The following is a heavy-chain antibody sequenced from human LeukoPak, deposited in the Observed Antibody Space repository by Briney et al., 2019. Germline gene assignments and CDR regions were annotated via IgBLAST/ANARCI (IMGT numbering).Heavy chain of an antibody. CDR1: GGPISSSSYY. J-gene: IGHJ4*02. V-gene: IGHV3-7*01. Sequence: PSETLSLTCTVSGGPISSSSYYWGWIRQAPGKGLEWVANINRDGSEENYVDSVKGRFTISRDNAKNSLYLQMNTLRADDTAVYYCEADPGDSWGQGTLVTVSS. CDR3: EADPGDS. D-gene: IGHD6-19*01. CDR2: INRDGSEE.